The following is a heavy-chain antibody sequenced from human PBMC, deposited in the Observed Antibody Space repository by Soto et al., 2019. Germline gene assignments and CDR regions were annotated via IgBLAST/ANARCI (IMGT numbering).Heavy chain of an antibody. CDR3: GRRSWRGCTVDR. V-gene: IGHV3-23*01. D-gene: IGHD1-26*01. J-gene: IGHJ2*01. CDR1: GFTFSSYA. CDR2: ISGSGGLT. Sequence: EVQLLESGGGLVQPGGSLRLSCAASGFTFSSYAMSWVRQAPGKGLEWVSVISGSGGLTYYADSVKGRFTISRHNSEHTLDLQTNCLRAEDTAVCYGGRRSWRGCTVDRWGRGTLVTVSS.